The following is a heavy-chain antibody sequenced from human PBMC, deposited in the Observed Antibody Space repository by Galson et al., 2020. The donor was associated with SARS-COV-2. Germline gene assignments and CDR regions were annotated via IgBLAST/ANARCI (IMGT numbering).Heavy chain of an antibody. CDR1: GFTFTNSA. V-gene: IGHV1-58*01. Sequence: SVTVSCKASGFTFTNSAVQWVRQARGQRLEWIGWIVVGTGNTNYAQNFQERVTITRDMSTNTAYMELSSLRSEDTAVYYCAALWAGMTTGGGYWGQGTLVTVSS. J-gene: IGHJ4*02. D-gene: IGHD4-17*01. CDR2: IVVGTGNT. CDR3: AALWAGMTTGGGY.